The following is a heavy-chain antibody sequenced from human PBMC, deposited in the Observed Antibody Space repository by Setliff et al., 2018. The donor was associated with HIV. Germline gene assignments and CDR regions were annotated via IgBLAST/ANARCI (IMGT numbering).Heavy chain of an antibody. Sequence: GASVKVSCKASGSTFTSFAIHWVRQAPGHGLEWMGWINAGNGDTEYSQKFQGRVTIGRDTSATTAYMELRSLRSEDTAVYYCARDGWELDRGRADYFDYWGQGALVTV. CDR1: GSTFTSFA. V-gene: IGHV1-3*01. D-gene: IGHD3-10*01. CDR3: ARDGWELDRGRADYFDY. CDR2: INAGNGDT. J-gene: IGHJ4*02.